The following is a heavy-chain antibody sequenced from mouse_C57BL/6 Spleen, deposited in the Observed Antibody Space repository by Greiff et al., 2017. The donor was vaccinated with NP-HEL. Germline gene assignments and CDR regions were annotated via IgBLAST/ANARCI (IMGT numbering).Heavy chain of an antibody. CDR2: ILPGSGST. V-gene: IGHV1-9*01. D-gene: IGHD1-1*01. Sequence: VKLMESGAELMKPGASVKLSCKATGYTFTGYWIEWVKQRPGHGLEWIGEILPGSGSTNYNAKFKGKATFTVDTSSNTAYMQLSSLTTEDPAIYYCASEGIHGSSHFDSWGQGTTLTVSS. CDR3: ASEGIHGSSHFDS. J-gene: IGHJ2*01. CDR1: GYTFTGYW.